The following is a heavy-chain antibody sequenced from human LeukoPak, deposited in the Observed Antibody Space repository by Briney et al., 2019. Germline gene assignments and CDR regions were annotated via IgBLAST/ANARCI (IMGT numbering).Heavy chain of an antibody. D-gene: IGHD5-24*01. CDR1: GGSISSSSYY. V-gene: IGHV4-39*01. CDR3: ARRLEMATIDY. Sequence: PSETLSLTCTVSGGSISSSSYYWGWIRQPPGKGLKWIGSIYYSGSTYYNPSLKSRVTISVDTSKNQFSLKLSSVTAADTAVYYCARRLEMATIDYWGQGTLVTVSS. CDR2: IYYSGST. J-gene: IGHJ4*02.